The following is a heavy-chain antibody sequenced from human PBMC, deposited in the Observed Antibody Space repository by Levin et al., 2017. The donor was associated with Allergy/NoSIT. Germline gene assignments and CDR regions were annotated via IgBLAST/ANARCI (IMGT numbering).Heavy chain of an antibody. D-gene: IGHD3-9*01. CDR1: GGTFSSYA. Sequence: PGESLKISCKASGGTFSSYAISWVRQAPGQGLEWMGRIIPILGIANYAQKFQGRVTITADKSTSTAYMELSSLRSEDTAVYYCARESWYYDILTGYAPTYMDVWGKGTTVTVSS. V-gene: IGHV1-69*04. CDR2: IIPILGIA. CDR3: ARESWYYDILTGYAPTYMDV. J-gene: IGHJ6*03.